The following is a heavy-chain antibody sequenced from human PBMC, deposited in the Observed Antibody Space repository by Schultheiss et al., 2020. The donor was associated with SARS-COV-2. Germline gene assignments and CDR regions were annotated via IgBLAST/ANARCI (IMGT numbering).Heavy chain of an antibody. CDR2: IYSGDMT. V-gene: IGHV3-53*05. CDR3: ARDRSRRMSPYYYYYGMDV. D-gene: IGHD2-15*01. J-gene: IGHJ6*02. Sequence: GGSLRLSCAASGFTVSSNYMSWVRQAPGKGLEWVSVIYSGDMTYYADSVKGRCTISRDNSKNTLYLQMNSLRAEDTAVYYCARDRSRRMSPYYYYYGMDVWGQGTTVTVSS. CDR1: GFTVSSNY.